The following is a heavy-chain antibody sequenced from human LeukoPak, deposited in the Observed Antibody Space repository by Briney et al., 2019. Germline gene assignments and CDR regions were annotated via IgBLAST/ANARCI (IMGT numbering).Heavy chain of an antibody. Sequence: TSVKVSCKASGYTFTDFDIKWVRQATGQGLEWRGWMNPNSGSTGYAQKFQGRVTITRNTSISTAYMELSSLRSEDTAVYYCARAWLRGYYYYYYMDVWGKGTTVTVSS. CDR1: GYTFTDFD. CDR3: ARAWLRGYYYYYYMDV. J-gene: IGHJ6*03. V-gene: IGHV1-8*01. CDR2: MNPNSGST. D-gene: IGHD5-12*01.